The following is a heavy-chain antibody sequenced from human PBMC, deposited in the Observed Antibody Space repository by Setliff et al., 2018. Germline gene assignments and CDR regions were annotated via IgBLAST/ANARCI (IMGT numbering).Heavy chain of an antibody. Sequence: GESLKISCKGSGYTFDTHWIAWVRQMPGKGLEWMGIIYPGDSDIRYSPSFEGQVTISADKSISTAFLQWRSLKASDTAMYYCARGRRDGYKGGFDPWGQGTLVTVSS. J-gene: IGHJ5*02. CDR2: IYPGDSDI. D-gene: IGHD5-12*01. CDR1: GYTFDTHW. CDR3: ARGRRDGYKGGFDP. V-gene: IGHV5-51*01.